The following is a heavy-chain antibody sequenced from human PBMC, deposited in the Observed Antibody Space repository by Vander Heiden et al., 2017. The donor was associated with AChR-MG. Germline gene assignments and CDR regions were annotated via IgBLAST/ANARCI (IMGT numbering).Heavy chain of an antibody. V-gene: IGHV3-30-3*01. CDR3: ARDSEGEQQLYYYYMDV. J-gene: IGHJ6*03. CDR1: GFTFSSYA. D-gene: IGHD6-13*01. Sequence: QVQLVESGGGVVQPGRSLRLSCPASGFTFSSYAMHWVRQAPGKGLEWVAVISYDGSNKYYADSVKGRFTISRDNSKNTLYLQMNSLRAEDTAVYYCARDSEGEQQLYYYYMDVWGKGTTVTVSS. CDR2: ISYDGSNK.